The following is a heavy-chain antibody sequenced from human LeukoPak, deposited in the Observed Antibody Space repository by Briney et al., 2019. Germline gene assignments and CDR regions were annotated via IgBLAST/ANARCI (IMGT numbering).Heavy chain of an antibody. CDR1: GGSISSSSYY. J-gene: IGHJ5*02. Sequence: PSETLSLTCTVSGGSISSSSYYWGWIRQPPGKGLEWIGSIYYSGSTYYNPSLKSRVTISVDTSKNQFSLKLSSVTAADTAVYYCARGVGKTYYDILTEMVNWFDPWGQGTLVTVSS. CDR3: ARGVGKTYYDILTEMVNWFDP. V-gene: IGHV4-39*07. CDR2: IYYSGST. D-gene: IGHD3-9*01.